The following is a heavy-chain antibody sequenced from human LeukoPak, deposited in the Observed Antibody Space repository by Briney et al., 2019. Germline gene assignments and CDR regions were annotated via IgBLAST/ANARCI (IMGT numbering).Heavy chain of an antibody. D-gene: IGHD3-10*01. J-gene: IGHJ5*02. CDR2: ISGSGGST. Sequence: GGSLRLSCAASGFTLSSYAMSCVRQAPGKGLEWVSAISGSGGSTYYADSVKGRFTISRDNSKNTLYLQMNSLRAEDTAVYYCAKDRWEDYYGSGSYYMVSWFDPWGQGTLVTVSS. CDR1: GFTLSSYA. V-gene: IGHV3-23*01. CDR3: AKDRWEDYYGSGSYYMVSWFDP.